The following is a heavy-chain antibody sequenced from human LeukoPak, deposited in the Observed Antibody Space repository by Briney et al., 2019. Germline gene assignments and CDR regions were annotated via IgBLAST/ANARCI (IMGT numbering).Heavy chain of an antibody. CDR1: GHTFTSYY. Sequence: ASVKVSCKASGHTFTSYYMHWVRQAPGQGLEWMGIINPSGGSTSYAQKFQGRVTMTRDTSTSTVYMELSSLRSEDTAVYYCARVRGDTAMVDDAFDIWGQGTMVTVSS. D-gene: IGHD5-18*01. J-gene: IGHJ3*02. CDR2: INPSGGST. V-gene: IGHV1-46*01. CDR3: ARVRGDTAMVDDAFDI.